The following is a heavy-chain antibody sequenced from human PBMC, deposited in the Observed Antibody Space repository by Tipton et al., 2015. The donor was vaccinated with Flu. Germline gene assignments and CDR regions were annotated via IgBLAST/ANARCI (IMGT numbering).Heavy chain of an antibody. CDR3: ARLSYYDVDLKNFYFDY. CDR2: IYPSGST. D-gene: IGHD3-10*02. J-gene: IGHJ4*02. Sequence: TLSLTCTVSSGSISSSSYFCAWIRQPPGKGLELIGSIYPSGSTYYNPSLKSRVTMSVDTSKNQFSLKLSSVTAADTAVYYCARLSYYDVDLKNFYFDYWGQGALVTVSS. V-gene: IGHV4-39*01. CDR1: SGSISSSSYF.